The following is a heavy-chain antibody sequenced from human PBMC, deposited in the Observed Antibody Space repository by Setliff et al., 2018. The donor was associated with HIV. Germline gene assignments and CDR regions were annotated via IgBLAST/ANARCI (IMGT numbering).Heavy chain of an antibody. CDR3: ARGVDY. CDR1: GFTFSMHW. V-gene: IGHV3-7*01. Sequence: GGSLRLSCAASGFTFSMHWMNWVRQAPGKGLEWVANIKQDGSEKYYVDSVKGRFTISRDNAKNSLYLQMHSLRAEDTAVYYCARGVDYWGEGTLVTVSS. CDR2: IKQDGSEK. J-gene: IGHJ4*02.